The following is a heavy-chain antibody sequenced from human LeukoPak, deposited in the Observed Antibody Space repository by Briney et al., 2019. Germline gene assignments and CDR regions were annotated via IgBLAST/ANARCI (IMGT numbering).Heavy chain of an antibody. D-gene: IGHD1-1*01. CDR3: ANIGPWNDGFY. CDR2: ISGSGGST. V-gene: IGHV3-23*01. J-gene: IGHJ4*02. CDR1: GFTFSSYA. Sequence: PGGSLTLSCAPSGFTFSSYAMSLVRQAPGKGLEWVSAISGSGGSTYYADSVKGRFTISRDNSKNTLYLQMNSLRAEDTAVYYCANIGPWNDGFYWGQGALVTVSS.